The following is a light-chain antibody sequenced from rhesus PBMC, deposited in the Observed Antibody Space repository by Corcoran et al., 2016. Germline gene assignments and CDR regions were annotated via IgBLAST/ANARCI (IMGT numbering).Light chain of an antibody. CDR2: KAS. J-gene: IGKJ3*01. CDR3: QQHNGYPFT. V-gene: IGKV1S6*01. Sequence: DIQMTQSPPSLSASVGDTVTITCRASQGLSTWLAWYQQKPGKAPKVLISKASSLQSGVPSRFSGSGSVTDFTLTISSLQSEEFATYYCQQHNGYPFTFGPGTKLDIK. CDR1: QGLSTW.